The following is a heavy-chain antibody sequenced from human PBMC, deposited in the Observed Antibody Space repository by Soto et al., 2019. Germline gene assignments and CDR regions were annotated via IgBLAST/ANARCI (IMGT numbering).Heavy chain of an antibody. CDR3: AREVKLITIFGVVTPDYYYYGMDV. V-gene: IGHV1-69*13. CDR1: GGTFSSYA. CDR2: IIPIFGTA. D-gene: IGHD3-3*01. Sequence: ASVKVSCKASGGTFSSYAISWVRQAPGQGLEWMGGIIPIFGTANYAQKFQGRVTITADESTSTAYMELSSLRSEDTAVYYCAREVKLITIFGVVTPDYYYYGMDVWGQGTTVTVSS. J-gene: IGHJ6*02.